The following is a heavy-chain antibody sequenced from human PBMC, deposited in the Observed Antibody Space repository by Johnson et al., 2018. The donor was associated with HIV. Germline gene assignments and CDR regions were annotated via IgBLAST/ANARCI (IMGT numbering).Heavy chain of an antibody. CDR1: GFTFDDYA. J-gene: IGHJ3*02. V-gene: IGHV3-9*01. D-gene: IGHD1-26*01. CDR3: AKDRGGGSYWDAFDI. CDR2: ISWNSGSI. Sequence: VQLVESGGGLVQPGRSLRLSCAASGFTFDDYAMHWVRQAPGKGLEWVSGISWNSGSIGYADSVKGRFTISRDNANNSLYLQMNSLRAEDTALYYCAKDRGGGSYWDAFDIWGQGTMVTVSS.